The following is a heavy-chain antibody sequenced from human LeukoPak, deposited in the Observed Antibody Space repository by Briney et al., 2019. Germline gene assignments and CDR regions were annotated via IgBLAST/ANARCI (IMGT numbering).Heavy chain of an antibody. Sequence: PGGSLRLSCAASGFTFSSYNMNWVRQAPGKGLEWVSYISSSSHAISYTDSVKGRFTISRDNAKNSLYLQMNSLRDGDTAVYYCARDRSTRGVITPNWFDPWGQGTLVT. CDR3: ARDRSTRGVITPNWFDP. V-gene: IGHV3-48*02. D-gene: IGHD3-10*01. CDR2: ISSSSHAI. CDR1: GFTFSSYN. J-gene: IGHJ5*02.